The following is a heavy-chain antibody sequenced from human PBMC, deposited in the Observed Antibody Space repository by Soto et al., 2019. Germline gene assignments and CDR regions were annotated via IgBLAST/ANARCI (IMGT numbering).Heavy chain of an antibody. CDR3: ARDSGRLIDSSCHFDY. CDR1: GGTFSSYA. Sequence: SVKVSCKASGGTFSSYAISWVRQAPGQGLEWMGGIIPIFGTANYAQKFQGRVTITADESTSTAYMELSSLRSEDTAVYYCARDSGRLIDSSCHFDYWGQGTLVTVYS. V-gene: IGHV1-69*13. CDR2: IIPIFGTA. D-gene: IGHD3-22*01. J-gene: IGHJ4*02.